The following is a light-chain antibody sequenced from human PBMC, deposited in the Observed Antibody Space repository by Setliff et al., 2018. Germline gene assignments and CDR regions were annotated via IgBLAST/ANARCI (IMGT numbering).Light chain of an antibody. CDR3: SSYAGSSTLYV. CDR2: DVS. Sequence: QSVLTQPRSVPGSPGQSITISCTGTSGDVGGYNYVSWYQQHPGKAPKLMTYDVSNRPSGVSNRFSGSKSANTASLTISGLQAEDEADYYCSSYAGSSTLYVFGTGTKVTVL. CDR1: SGDVGGYNY. V-gene: IGLV2-14*03. J-gene: IGLJ1*01.